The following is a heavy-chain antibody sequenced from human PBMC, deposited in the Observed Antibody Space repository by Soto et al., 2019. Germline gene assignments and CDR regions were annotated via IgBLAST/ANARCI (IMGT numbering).Heavy chain of an antibody. CDR1: GYSFSSYG. Sequence: SVKVSCKASGYSFSSYGITWVRQAPGQGLEWMGRIIPIFNITTYAQKFQGRATITADKPTTTAYMELSSLRSEDTAVYYCARDLGDTHLRIGYWGQGTLVTVSS. J-gene: IGHJ4*02. V-gene: IGHV1-69*04. CDR2: IIPIFNIT. CDR3: ARDLGDTHLRIGY. D-gene: IGHD3-3*01.